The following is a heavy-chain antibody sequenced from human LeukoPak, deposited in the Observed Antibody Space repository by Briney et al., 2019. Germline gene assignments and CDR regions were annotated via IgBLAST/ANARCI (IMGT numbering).Heavy chain of an antibody. CDR1: GYTFTSYD. CDR3: ARDVDNYGDYVWFDP. CDR2: IIPIFGTA. Sequence: SVKVSCKASGYTFTSYDINWVRQATGQGLEWMGRIIPIFGTANYAQKFQGRVTITTDESTSTAYMELSSLRSEDTAVYYCARDVDNYGDYVWFDPWGQGTLVTVSS. V-gene: IGHV1-69*05. D-gene: IGHD4-17*01. J-gene: IGHJ5*02.